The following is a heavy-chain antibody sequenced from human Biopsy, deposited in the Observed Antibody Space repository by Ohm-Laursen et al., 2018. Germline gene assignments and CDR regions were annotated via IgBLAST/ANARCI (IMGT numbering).Heavy chain of an antibody. D-gene: IGHD2-15*01. CDR1: GNTFSDYH. Sequence: SDTLSLTCAVFGNTFSDYHWSWIRQPPGKGLEWIGQINQAGRTNYNPSLKSRVSISADASKYEFSLRLTSVTAADTAVYLCGNEVHGRDYWGLGAQVTVSS. CDR2: INQAGRT. CDR3: GNEVHGRDY. V-gene: IGHV4-34*08. J-gene: IGHJ4*02.